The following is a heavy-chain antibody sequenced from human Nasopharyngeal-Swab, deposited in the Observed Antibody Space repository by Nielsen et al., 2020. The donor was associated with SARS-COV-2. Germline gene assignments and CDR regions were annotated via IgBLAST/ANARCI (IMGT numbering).Heavy chain of an antibody. CDR3: ARDGLDYDFWSASFMDV. CDR1: GFTFTNYN. D-gene: IGHD3-3*01. J-gene: IGHJ6*02. Sequence: GGSLRLSCAASGFTFTNYNFNWVRQAPGKGLEWVSSISSSSSYIYYADSVKGRFTISRDNAKNSLYLQMNSLRAEDTAVYYCARDGLDYDFWSASFMDVWGQGTTVTVSS. CDR2: ISSSSSYI. V-gene: IGHV3-21*01.